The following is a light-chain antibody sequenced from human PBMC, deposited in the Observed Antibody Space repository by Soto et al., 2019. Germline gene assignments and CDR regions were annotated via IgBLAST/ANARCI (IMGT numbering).Light chain of an antibody. CDR3: QQYDNSPLT. J-gene: IGKJ4*01. Sequence: EIVLTQSPGTLSLSPGERATLSCRASQSVSSSFLAWYQQKPGQAPRLLIYGASSRATGIPDRCSGSGSGTDFDLTISRLEPEDFAVYYWQQYDNSPLTFGGGTKVEIK. CDR2: GAS. V-gene: IGKV3-20*01. CDR1: QSVSSSF.